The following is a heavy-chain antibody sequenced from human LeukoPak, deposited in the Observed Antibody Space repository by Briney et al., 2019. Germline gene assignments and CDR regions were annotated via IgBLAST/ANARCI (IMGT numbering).Heavy chain of an antibody. CDR3: AKEFTPQAVAGTGYFDY. D-gene: IGHD6-19*01. CDR1: GFTFSSYA. J-gene: IGHJ4*02. Sequence: GGSLRLSCAASGFTFSSYAMSWVRQAPGEGLEGVSAISGSGGSTYYADSVKGRFTISRDNSKNTLYLQMNSLRAEDTAVYYCAKEFTPQAVAGTGYFDYWGQGTLVTVSS. CDR2: ISGSGGST. V-gene: IGHV3-23*01.